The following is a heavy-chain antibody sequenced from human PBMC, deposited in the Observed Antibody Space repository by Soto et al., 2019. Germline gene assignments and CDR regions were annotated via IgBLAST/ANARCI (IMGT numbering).Heavy chain of an antibody. D-gene: IGHD3-16*01. CDR3: ARLPVLSLVAVWGFDY. J-gene: IGHJ4*02. Sequence: GESLKISCXVSGYIFTSYWISWVRQMPGKGLEWMGRIDPTDSYTDYSPSFQGHVTISVDKSINTAYLQWSSLKASDSAMYYCARLPVLSLVAVWGFDYWGLGTLVTVSS. V-gene: IGHV5-10-1*01. CDR1: GYIFTSYW. CDR2: IDPTDSYT.